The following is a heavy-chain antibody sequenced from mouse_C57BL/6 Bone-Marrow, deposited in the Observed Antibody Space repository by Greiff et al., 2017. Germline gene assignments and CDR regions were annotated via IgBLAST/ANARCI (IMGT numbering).Heavy chain of an antibody. Sequence: EVKLVESGGGLVQPGGSMKLSCAASGFTFSDAWMDWVRQSPEKGLEWVAEIRNKANNHATYYAESVKGRFTISRDDSKSSVYLQMNSLRAEDTGIYYCTSVTTVVAYYYAMDYWGQGTSVTVSS. V-gene: IGHV6-6*01. CDR3: TSVTTVVAYYYAMDY. J-gene: IGHJ4*01. D-gene: IGHD1-1*01. CDR1: GFTFSDAW. CDR2: IRNKANNHAT.